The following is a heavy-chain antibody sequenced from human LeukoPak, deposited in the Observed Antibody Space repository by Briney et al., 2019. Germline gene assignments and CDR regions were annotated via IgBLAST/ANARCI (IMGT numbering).Heavy chain of an antibody. V-gene: IGHV3-7*01. Sequence: GGSLRLSCAASGFTFSSYWMSWVRQAPGKGLEWVANIKQDGSEKYYVDSVKGRFTISRDNAKNSLYLQMNSLRAEDTAVYYCARVISDYDFWSGLDYWGQGTLVTVSS. CDR2: IKQDGSEK. J-gene: IGHJ4*02. CDR1: GFTFSSYW. D-gene: IGHD3-3*01. CDR3: ARVISDYDFWSGLDY.